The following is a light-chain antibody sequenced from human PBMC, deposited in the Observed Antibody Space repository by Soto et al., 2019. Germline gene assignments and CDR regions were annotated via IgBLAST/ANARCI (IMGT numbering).Light chain of an antibody. Sequence: EVVLTQSPGTLSLSPGQRATLSCRASQNVDSSFLAWYQQKPGQAPRLLIYGASSRATGIPDRFSGSGSGTDFTLTISRLEPEDFAVYHCQQYDTSPWTFGQGTKVDIK. V-gene: IGKV3-20*01. J-gene: IGKJ1*01. CDR3: QQYDTSPWT. CDR2: GAS. CDR1: QNVDSSF.